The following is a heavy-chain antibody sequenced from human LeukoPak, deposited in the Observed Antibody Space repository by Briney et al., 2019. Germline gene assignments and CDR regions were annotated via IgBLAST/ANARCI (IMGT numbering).Heavy chain of an antibody. CDR2: ISGDGGST. CDR3: AKDRYCSSARCFAPADH. Sequence: GGSLRLSCAASGFTFDDYAMHWVRQTPGKGLEWVSLISGDGGSTNYADSVKGRFTISRDNSKNSLYLQMNSLRAEDTAFYYCAKDRYCSSARCFAPADHWGQGTPVTVSS. V-gene: IGHV3-43*02. J-gene: IGHJ4*02. CDR1: GFTFDDYA. D-gene: IGHD2-2*01.